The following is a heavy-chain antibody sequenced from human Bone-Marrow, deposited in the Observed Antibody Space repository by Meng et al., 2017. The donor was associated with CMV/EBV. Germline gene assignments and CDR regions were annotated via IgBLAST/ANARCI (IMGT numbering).Heavy chain of an antibody. J-gene: IGHJ4*02. CDR1: GFTFSTSW. V-gene: IGHV3-53*01. Sequence: GGSLRLSCVASGFTFSTSWIHWVRQAPGKGLEWVSVIYSGGSTYYADSVKGRFTISRDNSKNTLYLQMNSLRAEDTAVYYCARAIAAADPFFDYWGQGTLVTVSS. CDR2: IYSGGST. D-gene: IGHD6-13*01. CDR3: ARAIAAADPFFDY.